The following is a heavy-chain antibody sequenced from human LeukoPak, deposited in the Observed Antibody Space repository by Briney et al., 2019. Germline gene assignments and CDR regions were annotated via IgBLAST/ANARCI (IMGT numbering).Heavy chain of an antibody. CDR2: INSDGSST. J-gene: IGHJ4*02. D-gene: IGHD2-2*01. CDR3: ARAKLRYCSSTSCYGGDTFDY. Sequence: PGGSLRLSCAASGFTFSSYWMHWVRQAPGKGLVWVSRINSDGSSTSYADSVKGRFTISRDNAKNTLYPQMNSLRAEDTAVYYCARAKLRYCSSTSCYGGDTFDYWGQGTLVTVSS. V-gene: IGHV3-74*01. CDR1: GFTFSSYW.